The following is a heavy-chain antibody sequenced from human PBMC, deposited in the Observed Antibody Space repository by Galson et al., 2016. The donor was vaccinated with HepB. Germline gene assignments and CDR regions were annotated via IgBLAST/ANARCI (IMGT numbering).Heavy chain of an antibody. J-gene: IGHJ3*01. CDR3: ARGTPWRAFDF. CDR1: GGSVSSGSYC. CDR2: IYYSGST. D-gene: IGHD1-14*01. Sequence: SETLSLTCTVSGGSVSSGSYCWSWIRQPPGKGLEWIGYIYYSGSTNYNPSLKSRVTMSVDTSKNQFSLILSSVSAADTAVYYCARGTPWRAFDFWGQGTMLTVSS. V-gene: IGHV4-61*01.